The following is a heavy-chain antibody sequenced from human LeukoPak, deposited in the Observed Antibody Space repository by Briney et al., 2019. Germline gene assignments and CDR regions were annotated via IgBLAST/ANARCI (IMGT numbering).Heavy chain of an antibody. J-gene: IGHJ4*02. D-gene: IGHD1-26*01. V-gene: IGHV3-23*01. Sequence: GGSLRLSCAASGFTFCSYAMGGLRDAPGKALVGVSPISATGATTYHADSVKRRFMISRDNSKSTLYLQMNSLRAEDTAVYYCAKRLSDSGSYPHFDYWGQGTLVTVSS. CDR2: ISATGATT. CDR1: GFTFCSYA. CDR3: AKRLSDSGSYPHFDY.